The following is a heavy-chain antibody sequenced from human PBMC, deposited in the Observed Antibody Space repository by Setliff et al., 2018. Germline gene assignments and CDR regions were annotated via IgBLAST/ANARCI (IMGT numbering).Heavy chain of an antibody. J-gene: IGHJ4*02. CDR3: ARDLGHGGDSDY. D-gene: IGHD2-21*02. V-gene: IGHV4-39*07. Sequence: PSETLSLTCTVSGGSISSSYYYWGWIRQPPGKGLEWVGNIGHTGSINYDPSLKSRLTISRDTSKNQVSLKLNSVTATDTAVYYCARDLGHGGDSDYWGQGILVTVLL. CDR2: IGHTGSI. CDR1: GGSISSSYYY.